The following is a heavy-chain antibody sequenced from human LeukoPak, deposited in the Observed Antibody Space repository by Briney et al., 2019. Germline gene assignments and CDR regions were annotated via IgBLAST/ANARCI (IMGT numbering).Heavy chain of an antibody. D-gene: IGHD1-26*01. CDR1: GFPLSSFA. CDR2: TSSSDSGT. V-gene: IGHV3-23*01. CDR3: AKDLVVGALDY. J-gene: IGHJ4*02. Sequence: GGSLRLSCVASGFPLSSFAMSWVRQTPERGLEWVSATSSSDSGTYHADSVKGRFTISRDNLKNTLYLQMNFLRADDTAVYYCAKDLVVGALDYWGQGTLVTVSS.